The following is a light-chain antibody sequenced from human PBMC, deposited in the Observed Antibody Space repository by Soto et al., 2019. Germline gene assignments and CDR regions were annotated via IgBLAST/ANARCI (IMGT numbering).Light chain of an antibody. Sequence: QNVVTQSPSASASLGASVKLTCTLSSGHSSYAIAWHQQQPEKGPRYLMKLDSDGSHTKGDAIPDRFSGSSSGAERYLTISSLQSEDEADYYCQTWGTGIHVVLGGGTKVTVL. CDR3: QTWGTGIHVV. V-gene: IGLV4-69*01. CDR1: SGHSSYA. J-gene: IGLJ2*01. CDR2: LDSDGSH.